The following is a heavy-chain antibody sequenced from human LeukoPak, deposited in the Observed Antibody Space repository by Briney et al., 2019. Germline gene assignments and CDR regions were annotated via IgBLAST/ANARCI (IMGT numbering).Heavy chain of an antibody. CDR1: GFTFSSYS. V-gene: IGHV3-21*01. CDR3: ARESLLRYFDW. Sequence: GGSLRLSCAASGFTFSSYSMNWVRQAPGKGLEWVSSISSSSSYIYYADSVKGRFSISRDNAKNSLYLQMNSLRAEDTAVYYCARESLLRYFDWWGQGTLVTVSS. J-gene: IGHJ4*02. CDR2: ISSSSSYI. D-gene: IGHD3-9*01.